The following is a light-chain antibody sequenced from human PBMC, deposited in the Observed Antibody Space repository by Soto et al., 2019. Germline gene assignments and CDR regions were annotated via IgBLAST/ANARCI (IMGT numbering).Light chain of an antibody. V-gene: IGLV2-14*03. Sequence: QSVLTHPASVCWSPGHSITISCTGTSSDVGGYNYVSWSQQHPGKAPKLLISEVSNRPSGVSNRFSGSKSGNTASLTISGLQADDEADYYCSSYTASRTLLFGTGTKV. CDR2: EVS. J-gene: IGLJ1*01. CDR1: SSDVGGYNY. CDR3: SSYTASRTLL.